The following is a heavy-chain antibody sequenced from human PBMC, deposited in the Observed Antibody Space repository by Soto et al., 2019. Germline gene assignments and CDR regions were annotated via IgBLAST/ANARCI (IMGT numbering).Heavy chain of an antibody. V-gene: IGHV3-11*01. D-gene: IGHD6-13*01. J-gene: IGHJ6*02. Sequence: GGFMRLCCAGAECNCSDYYGSWIRQKPGQGLEWVSYMSSSGVTVFYADSVKGRFTISRDNARNSLYLQMYSLRAEDSAVYYCARNTISAAGADYYGLDVWGQGTTVTVSS. CDR1: ECNCSDYY. CDR2: MSSSGVTV. CDR3: ARNTISAAGADYYGLDV.